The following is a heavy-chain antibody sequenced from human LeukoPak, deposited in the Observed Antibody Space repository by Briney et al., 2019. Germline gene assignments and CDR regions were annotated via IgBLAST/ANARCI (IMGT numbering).Heavy chain of an antibody. J-gene: IGHJ4*02. Sequence: ASVKVSCKASGYTFTSYGISWVRQAPGQGLEWMGWISAYNGNTNYAQKLQGRVTMTTDTSTSTAYMELRSLRSDDTAVYYCARDGTPYYYDSSGYYPPGYWGQGTLVTVSS. CDR2: ISAYNGNT. D-gene: IGHD3-22*01. V-gene: IGHV1-18*01. CDR3: ARDGTPYYYDSSGYYPPGY. CDR1: GYTFTSYG.